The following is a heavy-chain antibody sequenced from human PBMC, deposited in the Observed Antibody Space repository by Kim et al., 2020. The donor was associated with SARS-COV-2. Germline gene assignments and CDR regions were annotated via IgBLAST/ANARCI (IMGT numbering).Heavy chain of an antibody. D-gene: IGHD1-26*01. Sequence: ASVKVSCKVSGYTLTELSMHWGRQAPGKGLEWVGGFDPEDGETIYAQKFQGRVTMTEDTSTDTAYMELSSLRSEDTAVYYCATGVGMGVPSWFDPWGQGTLVTVSS. J-gene: IGHJ5*02. CDR2: FDPEDGET. CDR3: ATGVGMGVPSWFDP. CDR1: GYTLTELS. V-gene: IGHV1-24*01.